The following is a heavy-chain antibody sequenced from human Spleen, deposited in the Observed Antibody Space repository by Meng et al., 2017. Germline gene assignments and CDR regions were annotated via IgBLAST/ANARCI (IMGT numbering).Heavy chain of an antibody. V-gene: IGHV1-69*05. D-gene: IGHD3-22*01. CDR2: IIPIFGTA. J-gene: IGHJ6*02. Sequence: SVKVSCKASGYTFTAYYIHWVRQAPGQGLEWMGGIIPIFGTANYAQKFQGRVTITTDESTSTAYMELSSLRSEDTAVYYCASSPYDSSGYGMDVWGQGTTVTVSS. CDR3: ASSPYDSSGYGMDV. CDR1: GYTFTAYY.